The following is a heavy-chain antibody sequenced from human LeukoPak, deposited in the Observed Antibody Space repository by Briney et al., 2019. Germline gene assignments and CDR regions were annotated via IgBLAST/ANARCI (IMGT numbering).Heavy chain of an antibody. CDR1: GGSINSYY. CDR2: IYYSGST. Sequence: SETLSLTCTVSGGSINSYYWSWIRQPPGKGLEWIGYIYYSGSTNYNPSLKSRGTISVDTSKNQFSLKLSSVTAADTAVYYCARADRGMDVWGQGTTVTVSS. V-gene: IGHV4-59*01. CDR3: ARADRGMDV. J-gene: IGHJ6*02.